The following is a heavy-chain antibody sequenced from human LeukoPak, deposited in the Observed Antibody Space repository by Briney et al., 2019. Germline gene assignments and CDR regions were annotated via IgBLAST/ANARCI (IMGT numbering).Heavy chain of an antibody. CDR1: GFTFSSYA. Sequence: GSLRLSCAASGFTFSSYAMSWVRQAPGKGLEWVSAISGSGGSTYYADSVKGRFTISRDNSKNTLYLQMNSLRAEDTAVYYCAEDPNYYDSSGYYHWGQGTLVTVSS. D-gene: IGHD3-22*01. J-gene: IGHJ5*02. V-gene: IGHV3-23*01. CDR2: ISGSGGST. CDR3: AEDPNYYDSSGYYH.